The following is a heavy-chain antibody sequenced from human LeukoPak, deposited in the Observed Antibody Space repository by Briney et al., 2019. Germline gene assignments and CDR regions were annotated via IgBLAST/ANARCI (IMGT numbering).Heavy chain of an antibody. Sequence: GGSLRLSCAASGLTFSSYAMNWVRQAPGKGLEWVALIRYDGSNKNYADSVKGRFTISRDNSKNTVYLQMNNLRAEDTAVYYCAKDMSGGDCPDYWGQGTLVTVSS. CDR3: AKDMSGGDCPDY. D-gene: IGHD2-21*02. CDR2: IRYDGSNK. V-gene: IGHV3-30*02. CDR1: GLTFSSYA. J-gene: IGHJ4*02.